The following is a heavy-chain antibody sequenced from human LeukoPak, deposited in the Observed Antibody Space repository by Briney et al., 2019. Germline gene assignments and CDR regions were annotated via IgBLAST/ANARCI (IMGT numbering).Heavy chain of an antibody. CDR1: AFTFRNAW. CDR2: TKSKTDGGTT. Sequence: GGSLRLSCAASAFTFRNAWMSRVRQAPGKGLEWVGRTKSKTDGGTTDYAAPVKGRFTISRDDSKNSLYLQMHRLKTEVTAVYYCTTVQSYYYDSSGYYIIDYWGQGTLVTVSS. CDR3: TTVQSYYYDSSGYYIIDY. V-gene: IGHV3-15*01. D-gene: IGHD3-22*01. J-gene: IGHJ4*02.